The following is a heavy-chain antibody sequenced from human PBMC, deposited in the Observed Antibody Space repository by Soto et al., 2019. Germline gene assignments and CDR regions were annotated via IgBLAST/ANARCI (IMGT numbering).Heavy chain of an antibody. CDR2: IKTKTQGETT. J-gene: IGHJ4*02. CDR1: GFSISSAW. V-gene: IGHV3-15*07. Sequence: EVQLVESGGGLVKPGGCLRLSCTAYGFSISSAWMNWVRQAPGKGLEWVGRIKTKTQGETTDYPAPVKGRFTISRDDSKNTLYLQMNSLRMEDTAVYYCTTGSVEGYWGQGTLVTVSS. CDR3: TTGSVEGY. D-gene: IGHD3-3*01.